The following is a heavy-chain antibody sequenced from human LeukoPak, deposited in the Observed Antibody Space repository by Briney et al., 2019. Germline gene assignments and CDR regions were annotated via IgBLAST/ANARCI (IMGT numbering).Heavy chain of an antibody. CDR1: GFTFSSYW. J-gene: IGHJ4*02. Sequence: PGGSLRLSCAASGFTFSSYWMHWVRQAPGKGLVWVSRINSDGSSTGYADSVKGRFTISRDNAKNTLYLQMNSLRAEDTAVYYCARDSPLSGYSSSWFNFDYWGQGTLVTVSS. V-gene: IGHV3-74*01. D-gene: IGHD6-13*01. CDR2: INSDGSST. CDR3: ARDSPLSGYSSSWFNFDY.